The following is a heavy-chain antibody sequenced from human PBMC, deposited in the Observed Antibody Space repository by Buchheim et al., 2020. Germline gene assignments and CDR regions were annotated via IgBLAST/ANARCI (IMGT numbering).Heavy chain of an antibody. CDR3: ARIEYTSSSLY. V-gene: IGHV3-23*01. Sequence: EVQLLESGGGLVQPGGSLRLSCAASGFTFSSYAMSWVRQAPGKGLEWVSGISGSGGDTYYADSVKGRFTFSRDNSKNTLSLQVNSLRAEDTALYYCARIEYTSSSLYWGQGTL. J-gene: IGHJ4*02. CDR1: GFTFSSYA. D-gene: IGHD6-6*01. CDR2: ISGSGGDT.